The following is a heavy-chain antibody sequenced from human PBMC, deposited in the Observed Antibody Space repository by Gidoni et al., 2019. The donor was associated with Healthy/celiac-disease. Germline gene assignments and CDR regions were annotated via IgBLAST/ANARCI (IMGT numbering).Heavy chain of an antibody. D-gene: IGHD3-10*01. CDR1: GGSISSGGYS. Sequence: QLQLQESGSGLVQPSQTLSLTCAVSGGSISSGGYSWCWIRQPPGKGLEWIGYSYQSGRTYYNPSLKSRVTISVDRSKNQFSLKLSSVTAADTAVYYCAREYGSGRGWFDPWGQGTLVTVSS. CDR2: SYQSGRT. CDR3: AREYGSGRGWFDP. V-gene: IGHV4-30-2*01. J-gene: IGHJ5*02.